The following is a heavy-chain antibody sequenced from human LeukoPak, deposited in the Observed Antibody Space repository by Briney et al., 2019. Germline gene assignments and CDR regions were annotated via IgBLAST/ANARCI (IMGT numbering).Heavy chain of an antibody. CDR1: GGSMTDYY. Sequence: SETLSLTCTVSGGSMTDYYWSWIRQPPGRELEWIGYIYYSGTTYYNPSLKSRVTMSVDTSKKQFSLKLSSVTAADTAVYYCARLTTVTLFDYWGQGTLVTVSS. J-gene: IGHJ4*02. V-gene: IGHV4-59*01. CDR3: ARLTTVTLFDY. CDR2: IYYSGTT. D-gene: IGHD4-17*01.